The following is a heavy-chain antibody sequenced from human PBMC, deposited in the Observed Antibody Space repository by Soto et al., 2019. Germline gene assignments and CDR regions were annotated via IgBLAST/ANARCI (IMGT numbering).Heavy chain of an antibody. J-gene: IGHJ4*02. CDR2: ITHSGSI. CDR3: ARRLCSGGTCAVDY. Sequence: QVQLQQWGTGLLKPSETLSLTCAVYGGSFSGYYWSWIRQPPGMGLEWIGEITHSGSINYNPSLKSRVTISVDTSKNQFSLNLNSVTAADTAVYHCARRLCSGGTCAVDYWGQGKLVTVSS. CDR1: GGSFSGYY. D-gene: IGHD2-15*01. V-gene: IGHV4-34*01.